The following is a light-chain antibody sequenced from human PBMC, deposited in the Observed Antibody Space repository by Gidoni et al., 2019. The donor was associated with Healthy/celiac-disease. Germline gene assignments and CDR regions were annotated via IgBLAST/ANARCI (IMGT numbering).Light chain of an antibody. CDR1: QSISSY. V-gene: IGKV1-39*01. CDR2: AAS. J-gene: IGKJ3*01. Sequence: DIQMTQSPSSLSASVGDRVTITCRASQSISSYLNWYQQKPGKAPKLLIYAASSLQSGVPSRFSGSGSGTDLTITISSLKPEDFATDDCQQSYSTPWTCGPGTKVDIK. CDR3: QQSYSTPWT.